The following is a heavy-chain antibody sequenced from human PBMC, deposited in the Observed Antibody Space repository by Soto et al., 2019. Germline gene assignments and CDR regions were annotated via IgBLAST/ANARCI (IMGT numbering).Heavy chain of an antibody. Sequence: EVQLVESGGGLVQPGGSLRLSCAASGFTFSSYEMNWVRQAPGKGLEWVSYISSSGSTIYYADSVKGRFTISRDNGKNSLYLQMNSLRAEDTAVYYCARTIIVGAASWDAFDIWGQGTMVTVSS. CDR1: GFTFSSYE. V-gene: IGHV3-48*03. D-gene: IGHD1-26*01. J-gene: IGHJ3*02. CDR3: ARTIIVGAASWDAFDI. CDR2: ISSSGSTI.